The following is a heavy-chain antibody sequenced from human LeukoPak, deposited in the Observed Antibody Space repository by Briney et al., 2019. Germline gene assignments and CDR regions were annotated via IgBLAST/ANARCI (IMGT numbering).Heavy chain of an antibody. D-gene: IGHD3-22*01. V-gene: IGHV3-21*01. CDR2: ISTTSTYT. CDR1: GFAFSTYS. Sequence: GGSLRLSCAASGFAFSTYSMNWVRQAPGKGLEWVSVISTTSTYTYYADSVKGRFTISRDNAKNSLYLQMDSLRAEDTAVYYCASSGYYDSSGYYYADYYYGMDVWGQGTTVTVSS. J-gene: IGHJ6*02. CDR3: ASSGYYDSSGYYYADYYYGMDV.